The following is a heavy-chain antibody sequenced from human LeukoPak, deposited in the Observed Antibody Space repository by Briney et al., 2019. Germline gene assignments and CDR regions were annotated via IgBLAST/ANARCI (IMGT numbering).Heavy chain of an antibody. V-gene: IGHV1-46*01. CDR2: INPSGGST. CDR3: ARSRRSYGSGSYYSGYFDY. CDR1: GYTFTSYY. Sequence: ASVKVSCKASGYTFTSYYMHWVRQAPGQGLEWMGIINPSGGSTSYAQKFQGRVTMTRDTSTSTVYMELSSLRSEDTAVYYCARSRRSYGSGSYYSGYFDYWGQGTLVTVSS. D-gene: IGHD3-10*01. J-gene: IGHJ4*02.